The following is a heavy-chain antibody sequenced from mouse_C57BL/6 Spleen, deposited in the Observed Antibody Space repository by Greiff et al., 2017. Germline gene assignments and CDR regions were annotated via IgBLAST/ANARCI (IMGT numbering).Heavy chain of an antibody. V-gene: IGHV5-16*01. CDR3: ARELHAMDY. CDR2: ITYDGSST. Sequence: EVQRVESEGGLVQPGSSMKLSCTASGFTFSDYYMAWVRQVPEKGLEWVANITYDGSSTYYLDSLKSRFIISRDNAKKFLYLQMSSLKSEDTATYYCARELHAMDYWGQGTSVTVSS. CDR1: GFTFSDYY. J-gene: IGHJ4*01.